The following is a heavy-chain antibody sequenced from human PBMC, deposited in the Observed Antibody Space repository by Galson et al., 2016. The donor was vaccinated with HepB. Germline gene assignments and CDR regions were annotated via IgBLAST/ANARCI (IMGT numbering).Heavy chain of an antibody. J-gene: IGHJ2*01. CDR1: GGSFSRNA. Sequence: SVKVSCKASGGSFSRNAISWVRQAPGQGLEWMGGIIPSFGSPTYAQKFQGRLPISASEFTSTGYMELNSLRSEDTAVYYCARGLGKFWYFDLWGRGTLVTVSS. CDR3: ARGLGKFWYFDL. V-gene: IGHV1-69*13. D-gene: IGHD1-1*01. CDR2: IIPSFGSP.